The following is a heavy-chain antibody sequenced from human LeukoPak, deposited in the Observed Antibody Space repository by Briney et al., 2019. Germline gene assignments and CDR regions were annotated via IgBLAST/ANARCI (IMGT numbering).Heavy chain of an antibody. V-gene: IGHV3-48*03. CDR3: ARGSGYEKFDY. CDR1: GFTFSSYE. Sequence: GGSLRLSCAASGFTFSSYEMNWVRQAPGKGLEWVSYISSSGSTIYYADSVKGRFTISRDNAKNSLYLQMNSLRAEDTAVYYCARGSGYEKFDYWGQGTLVTVSS. CDR2: ISSSGSTI. D-gene: IGHD5-12*01. J-gene: IGHJ4*02.